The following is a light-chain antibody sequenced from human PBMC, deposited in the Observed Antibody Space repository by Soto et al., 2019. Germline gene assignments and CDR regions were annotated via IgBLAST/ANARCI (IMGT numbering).Light chain of an antibody. CDR2: SAS. V-gene: IGKV3-20*01. Sequence: EIGLAQSAVTLSLSPWERATLSCRASQRVSSSYLAWYQQKPRQPPRLLIYSASARATAIPDRFSGSGSGTTLTVSTSSLEREDSAVXSCKHHEHPPRTFGQGTRLDIK. CDR3: KHHEHPPRT. J-gene: IGKJ5*01. CDR1: QRVSSSY.